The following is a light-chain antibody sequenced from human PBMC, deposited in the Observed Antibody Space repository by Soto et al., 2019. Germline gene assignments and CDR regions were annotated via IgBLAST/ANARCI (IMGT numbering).Light chain of an antibody. CDR1: QDISNY. CDR2: DAS. J-gene: IGKJ4*01. Sequence: DIQMTQSPSSLSASVVDRVTITFQASQDISNYLNWYQQKPGKAPKLLIYDASNLETGVPSRFSGSGSGTDFTFTISSLQPEDIATYYCQQYDSVPLTFGGGTKVDIK. CDR3: QQYDSVPLT. V-gene: IGKV1-33*01.